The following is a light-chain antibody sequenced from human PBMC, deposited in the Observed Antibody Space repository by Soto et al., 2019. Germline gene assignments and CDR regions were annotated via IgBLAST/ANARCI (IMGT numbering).Light chain of an antibody. J-gene: IGKJ1*01. V-gene: IGKV3-20*01. CDR2: GAS. Sequence: EIVLSQSPAPVSLSPGERATLSCRASPSVPNSLAWYQQQPGPAPRLLIYGASNRATGIPDRFSGSGSGTDFTLTISRLEPEDFAVYYCQQYGSSGTFGQGTKVDI. CDR3: QQYGSSGT. CDR1: PSVPNS.